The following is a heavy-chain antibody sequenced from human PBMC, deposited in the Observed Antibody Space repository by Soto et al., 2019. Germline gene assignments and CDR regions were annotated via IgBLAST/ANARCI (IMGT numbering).Heavy chain of an antibody. CDR3: AGLRGYAGSPIDY. V-gene: IGHV4-59*01. D-gene: IGHD2-15*01. CDR2: ISHSGNT. CDR1: GGSIISGY. Sequence: SETLSLTXTVSGGSIISGYWSWIRQPPGKGLEWIGYISHSGNTNYNPSVKSRVTLSVDTPKNQYSLRLSSVTTADTAVYYCAGLRGYAGSPIDYWGQGTLVTVSS. J-gene: IGHJ4*02.